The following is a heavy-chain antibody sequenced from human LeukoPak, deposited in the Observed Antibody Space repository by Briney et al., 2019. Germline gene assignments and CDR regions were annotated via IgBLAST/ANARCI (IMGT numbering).Heavy chain of an antibody. CDR2: ISGSGGST. D-gene: IGHD4-17*01. CDR3: AKDKHDGDYRY. Sequence: PGGSLRLSCAASGFTLSSYAMSWVRQAPGKGLEWVSAISGSGGSTYYADSVKGRFTISRDNSKNTLYLQMNSLRAEDAAVYYCAKDKHDGDYRYWGQGTLVTVSS. V-gene: IGHV3-23*01. CDR1: GFTLSSYA. J-gene: IGHJ4*02.